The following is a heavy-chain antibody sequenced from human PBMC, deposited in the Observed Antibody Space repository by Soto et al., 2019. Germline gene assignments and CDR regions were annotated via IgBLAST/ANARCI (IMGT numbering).Heavy chain of an antibody. V-gene: IGHV1-3*01. Sequence: ASVKVSCKASGYTFTGYAMHWVRQAPGQRLERMGWINAGNGNTKYSQKFQGRVTITRDTSASTAYMELSSLRSEDTAVYYCARDGHYDFWSGYYTYYYGMDVWGQGTTVTVSS. CDR2: INAGNGNT. J-gene: IGHJ6*02. D-gene: IGHD3-3*01. CDR3: ARDGHYDFWSGYYTYYYGMDV. CDR1: GYTFTGYA.